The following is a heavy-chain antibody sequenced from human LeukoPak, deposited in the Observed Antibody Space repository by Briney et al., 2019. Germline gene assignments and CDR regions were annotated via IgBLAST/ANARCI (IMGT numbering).Heavy chain of an antibody. CDR2: IRSDRVTT. Sequence: PGGSLRLSCAASGFTFSSYAMSWVRQAPGKGLEWVSAIRSDRVTTYDADSVKGRFTISRDNSKNTLFLEMNSLRAEDTAVYYCAKETYSGSLCWGQGTLVTVSS. CDR1: GFTFSSYA. J-gene: IGHJ4*02. CDR3: AKETYSGSLC. V-gene: IGHV3-23*01. D-gene: IGHD1-26*01.